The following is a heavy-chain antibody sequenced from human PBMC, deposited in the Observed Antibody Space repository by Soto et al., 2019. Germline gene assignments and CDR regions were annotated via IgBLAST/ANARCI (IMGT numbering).Heavy chain of an antibody. CDR3: AKAAEAYVSGTYYYYMDV. CDR1: GFTFSSYA. D-gene: IGHD3-10*01. J-gene: IGHJ6*03. V-gene: IGHV3-23*01. CDR2: ISGGGSST. Sequence: PGGSLRLSCAASGFTFSSYAMTWVRQAPGKGLERVSGISGGGSSTYYADSVKGRFTISRDNSKNTLYLQINSLRAEDTAVYYCAKAAEAYVSGTYYYYMDVWGKGTSVTVSS.